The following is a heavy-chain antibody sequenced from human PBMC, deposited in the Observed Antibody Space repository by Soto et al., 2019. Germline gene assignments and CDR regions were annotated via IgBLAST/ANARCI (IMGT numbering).Heavy chain of an antibody. CDR2: IYYSGST. CDR3: ARDQKKFLRYYYYGMDV. CDR1: GGSVSSGSYY. Sequence: SETLSLTCTVSGGSVSSGSYYWSWIRQPPGKGLEWIGYIYYSGSTNYNPSLKSRVTISVDTSKNQFSLKLSSVTAADTAVYYCARDQKKFLRYYYYGMDVWGQGTTVTVSS. V-gene: IGHV4-61*01. J-gene: IGHJ6*02.